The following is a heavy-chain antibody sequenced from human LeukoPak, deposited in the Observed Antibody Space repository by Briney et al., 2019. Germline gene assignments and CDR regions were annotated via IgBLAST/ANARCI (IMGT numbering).Heavy chain of an antibody. Sequence: GGSPRLSCAASGFTFSSYAMHWVRQAPGKGLEWVAVISYDGSNKYYADSVEGRFTISRDNSKNTLYLQMNSLRAEDTAVYYCAREPDGYNSYYFDYWGQGTLVTVSS. CDR3: AREPDGYNSYYFDY. D-gene: IGHD5-24*01. J-gene: IGHJ4*02. V-gene: IGHV3-30*04. CDR2: ISYDGSNK. CDR1: GFTFSSYA.